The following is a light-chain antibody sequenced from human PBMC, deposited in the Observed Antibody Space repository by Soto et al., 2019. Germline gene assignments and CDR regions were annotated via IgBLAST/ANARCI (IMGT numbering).Light chain of an antibody. CDR2: EVS. Sequence: QSALTQPASVSGSPGQSITISCTGTNSDIGGYNYVSWYQQHPGKAPKLMIYEVSHRPSGVSNRFSGSKSGNTASLTISGLQAEDEADYHCSSYTSNITVDVLFGGGTKLTVL. J-gene: IGLJ3*02. CDR1: NSDIGGYNY. V-gene: IGLV2-14*01. CDR3: SSYTSNITVDVL.